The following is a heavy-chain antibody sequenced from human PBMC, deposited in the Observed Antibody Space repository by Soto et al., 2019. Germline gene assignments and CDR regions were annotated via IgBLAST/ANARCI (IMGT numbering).Heavy chain of an antibody. CDR2: IYYSGST. CDR1: GGSISSGVYY. V-gene: IGHV4-31*01. D-gene: IGHD3-9*01. Sequence: SETLSLPCTFSGGSISSGVYYWSWIRQHPGKGLEWIGYIYYSGSTYYNTSLKSQLTISVDTSKNQFSLKLSSVTAADTAVYYCAGFHPDTYFQHWGQGTLVTVS. J-gene: IGHJ1*01. CDR3: AGFHPDTYFQH.